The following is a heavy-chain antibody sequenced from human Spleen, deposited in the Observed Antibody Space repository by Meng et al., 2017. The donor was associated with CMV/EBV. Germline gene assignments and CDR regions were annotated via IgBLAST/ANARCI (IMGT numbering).Heavy chain of an antibody. V-gene: IGHV4-31*03. J-gene: IGHJ6*02. Sequence: SETLSLTCTVSGGSISSGDYYWSWIRQHPGKGLEWIGYIYYSGSTYYNPSLKSRVTISVDTSKNPFSLKLSSVTAADTAVYYCARDPSSIAARGYYYYGMDVWGQGTTVTVSS. CDR2: IYYSGST. D-gene: IGHD6-6*01. CDR3: ARDPSSIAARGYYYYGMDV. CDR1: GGSISSGDYY.